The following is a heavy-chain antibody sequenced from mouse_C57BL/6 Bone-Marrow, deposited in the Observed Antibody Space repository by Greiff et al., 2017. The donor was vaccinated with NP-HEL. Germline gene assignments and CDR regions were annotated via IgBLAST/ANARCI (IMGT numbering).Heavy chain of an antibody. CDR3: ARLYYYGSRMEDY. Sequence: EVHLVESGGDLVKPGGSLKLSCAASGFTFSSYGMSWVRQTPDKRLEWVATISSGGSYTYYPDSVKGRFTISRDNAKNTLYLQMSSLKSEDTAMYYCARLYYYGSRMEDYWGQGTSVTVSS. CDR1: GFTFSSYG. V-gene: IGHV5-6*01. D-gene: IGHD1-1*01. J-gene: IGHJ4*01. CDR2: ISSGGSYT.